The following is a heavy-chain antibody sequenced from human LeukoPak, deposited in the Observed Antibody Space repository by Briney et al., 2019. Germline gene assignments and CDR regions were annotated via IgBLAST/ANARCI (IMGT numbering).Heavy chain of an antibody. CDR1: GFTFSSYA. V-gene: IGHV3-30*04. Sequence: QTGGSLRLSCAASGFTFSSYAIHWVRQAPGKGLEWVAVISSDARNEYYAGSVKGRFTISRDNSKNTLYLQMNSLRAEDTAVYYCARDEALDYWGQGTLVTVSS. D-gene: IGHD6-6*01. J-gene: IGHJ4*02. CDR3: ARDEALDY. CDR2: ISSDARNE.